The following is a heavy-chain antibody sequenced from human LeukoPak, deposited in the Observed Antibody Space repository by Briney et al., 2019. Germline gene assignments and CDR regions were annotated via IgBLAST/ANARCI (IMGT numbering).Heavy chain of an antibody. Sequence: GGSLRLSCAASGFTLRNYDMHWVRQPTGKGLEWASAMGTGDDTYFSGSVKGRFTGVRENAKNTVYLQMNSLRAGDTAMYYCARRSAAAGIDAFDIWGQGTMVIVSS. D-gene: IGHD6-13*01. CDR1: GFTLRNYD. CDR3: ARRSAAAGIDAFDI. J-gene: IGHJ3*02. V-gene: IGHV3-13*01. CDR2: MGTGDDT.